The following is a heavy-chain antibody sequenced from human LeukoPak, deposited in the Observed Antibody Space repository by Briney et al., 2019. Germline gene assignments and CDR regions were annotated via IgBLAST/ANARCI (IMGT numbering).Heavy chain of an antibody. D-gene: IGHD3-10*01. Sequence: GESLKISCRASGYSFSIYWIGWVRQMPGKGLEWMGIIFPGDSDTRYSPSFQGQVTISADKSISTTYLQWSSLKASDTAMYYCARRVYYGSGPRYYFDYWGQGTLVTVSS. CDR3: ARRVYYGSGPRYYFDY. V-gene: IGHV5-51*01. CDR1: GYSFSIYW. CDR2: IFPGDSDT. J-gene: IGHJ4*02.